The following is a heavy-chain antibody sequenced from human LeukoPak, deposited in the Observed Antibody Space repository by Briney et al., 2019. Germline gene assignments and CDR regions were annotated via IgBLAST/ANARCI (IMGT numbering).Heavy chain of an antibody. V-gene: IGHV3-30-3*01. CDR1: GFTFSSYA. D-gene: IGHD2-2*01. Sequence: GGSLRLSCAASGFTFSSYAMHWVRQAPGKGLEWVAVISYDGSNKYYADSVKGRFTISRDNSKNTLYLQMNSLRAEDTAVYYCARDQGYPLPQLDVWGQGTTVTVSS. CDR2: ISYDGSNK. CDR3: ARDQGYPLPQLDV. J-gene: IGHJ6*02.